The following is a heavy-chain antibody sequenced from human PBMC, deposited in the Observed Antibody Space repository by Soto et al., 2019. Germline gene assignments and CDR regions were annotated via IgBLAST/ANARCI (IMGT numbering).Heavy chain of an antibody. V-gene: IGHV3-33*06. CDR2: IWYDGSNK. CDR3: AKDRHYYGSGPFDY. Sequence: PGGSLRLSCAASGFTFSSYGMHWVRQAPGKGLEWVAVIWYDGSNKYYADSVKGRFTISRDNSKNTLYLQMNSLRAEDTAVYYCAKDRHYYGSGPFDYWGQGTLVTVSS. J-gene: IGHJ4*02. D-gene: IGHD3-10*01. CDR1: GFTFSSYG.